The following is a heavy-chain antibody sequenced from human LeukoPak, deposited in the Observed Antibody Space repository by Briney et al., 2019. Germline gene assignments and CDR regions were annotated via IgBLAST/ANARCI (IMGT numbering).Heavy chain of an antibody. J-gene: IGHJ4*02. CDR3: AKELYSSSPLDY. Sequence: PGGSLRLSCAASGFTFSSYAMSWVRQAPGKGLEWVSLISWDGGSTYYADSVKGRFTISRDNSKNSLYLQMNSLRTEDTALYYCAKELYSSSPLDYWGQGTLVTVSS. D-gene: IGHD6-13*01. CDR1: GFTFSSYA. V-gene: IGHV3-43*01. CDR2: ISWDGGST.